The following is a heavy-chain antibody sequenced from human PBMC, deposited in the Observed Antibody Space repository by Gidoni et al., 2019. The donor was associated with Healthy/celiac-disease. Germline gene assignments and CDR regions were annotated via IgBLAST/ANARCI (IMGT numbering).Heavy chain of an antibody. Sequence: EVQRLESGGGLVQPGGSLRLSWAASGFTFSSYAMSWVRQAPGKGLEWVSAISGSGGSTYYADSVKGRFTISRDNSKNTLYLQMNSLRAEDTAVYYCAKWLDGSYCSPYYYYGMDVWGQGTTVTVSS. CDR2: ISGSGGST. CDR1: GFTFSSYA. CDR3: AKWLDGSYCSPYYYYGMDV. J-gene: IGHJ6*02. D-gene: IGHD1-26*01. V-gene: IGHV3-23*01.